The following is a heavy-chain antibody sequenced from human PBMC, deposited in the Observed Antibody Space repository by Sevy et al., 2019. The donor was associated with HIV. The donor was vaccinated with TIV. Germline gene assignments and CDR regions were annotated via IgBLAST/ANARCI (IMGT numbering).Heavy chain of an antibody. Sequence: GESLKISCKGFGYRFSDYWIGWVRQMPGKGLEWMGIIYPGDSDTRYSPSCQGQVTISADKSISTAYLQWSTLKASDTAMYFCARGARGTLPSYYYYTLDVWGQGTTVTVSS. D-gene: IGHD1-1*01. CDR1: GYRFSDYW. CDR2: IYPGDSDT. CDR3: ARGARGTLPSYYYYTLDV. V-gene: IGHV5-51*01. J-gene: IGHJ6*02.